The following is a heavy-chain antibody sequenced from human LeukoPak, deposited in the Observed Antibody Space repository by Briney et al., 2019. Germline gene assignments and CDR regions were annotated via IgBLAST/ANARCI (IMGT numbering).Heavy chain of an antibody. CDR3: AREDPYCSGGSCYSVDY. V-gene: IGHV3-66*01. J-gene: IGHJ4*02. CDR2: IYSGGST. CDR1: GFTVSSNN. D-gene: IGHD2-15*01. Sequence: GGSLRLSCAASGFTVSSNNMSWVRQAPGKGLEWVSVIYSGGSTCYADSVKGRFTISRDNSKNTLYLQMNSLRAEDTAVYYCAREDPYCSGGSCYSVDYWGQGTLVTVSS.